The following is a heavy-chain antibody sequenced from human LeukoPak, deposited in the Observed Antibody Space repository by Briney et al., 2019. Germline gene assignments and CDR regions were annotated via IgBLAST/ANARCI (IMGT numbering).Heavy chain of an antibody. CDR2: INHSGST. Sequence: SETLSLTCAVYGGSFSGYYWSWIRQPPGKGLEWIGEINHSGSTNYNPSLKSRVTISVDTSKNQFSLKLSSVTAADTAVYYCARPGESYGSGGSCYPYYFDYWGQGTLVTVSS. D-gene: IGHD2-15*01. CDR3: ARPGESYGSGGSCYPYYFDY. J-gene: IGHJ4*02. CDR1: GGSFSGYY. V-gene: IGHV4-34*01.